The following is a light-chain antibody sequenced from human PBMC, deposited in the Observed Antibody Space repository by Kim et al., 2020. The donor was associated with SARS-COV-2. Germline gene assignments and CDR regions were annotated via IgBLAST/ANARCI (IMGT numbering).Light chain of an antibody. CDR2: GKN. CDR1: SLRSYY. J-gene: IGLJ3*02. V-gene: IGLV3-19*01. CDR3: NSRDSSGNHWV. Sequence: SSELTQDPAVSVALGQTVRITCQGDSLRSYYASWYQQKPGQAPVLFIYGKNNRPSGIPDRFSVSSSGNTASLTITGAQAEDEADYYCNSRDSSGNHWVFG.